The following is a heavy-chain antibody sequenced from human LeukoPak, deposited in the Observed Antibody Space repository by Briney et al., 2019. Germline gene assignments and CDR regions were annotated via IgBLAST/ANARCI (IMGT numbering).Heavy chain of an antibody. CDR1: GFTFDDYA. CDR2: ISWNSGTI. CDR3: VKDTGGGYEGYFDY. J-gene: IGHJ4*02. D-gene: IGHD5-12*01. Sequence: GGSLRLSCAASGFTFDDYAMHWVRQAPGKGLEWVSSISWNSGTIDYADSVKGRFTISRDNAKNSLYLQMNSLRAEDTALYYCVKDTGGGYEGYFDYWGQGTLVTVSS. V-gene: IGHV3-9*01.